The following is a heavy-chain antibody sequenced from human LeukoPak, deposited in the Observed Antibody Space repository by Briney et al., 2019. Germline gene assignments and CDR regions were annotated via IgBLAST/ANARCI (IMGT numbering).Heavy chain of an antibody. V-gene: IGHV4-38-2*02. Sequence: SETLSLTCTVSGYSISSGYFWGWIRQPPGKGLEWIGTIYNSGSTYYNASLESRVTISVDTSKNQFSLKLSSVTAADTAVYYCAREFRGIGVPGMDAFDIWGQGTMVTVSS. CDR1: GYSISSGYF. D-gene: IGHD2-21*01. CDR3: AREFRGIGVPGMDAFDI. CDR2: IYNSGST. J-gene: IGHJ3*02.